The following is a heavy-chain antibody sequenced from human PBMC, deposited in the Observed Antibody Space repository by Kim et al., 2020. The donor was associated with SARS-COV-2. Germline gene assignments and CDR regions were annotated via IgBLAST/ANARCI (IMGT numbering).Heavy chain of an antibody. Sequence: ASVKVSCKASGYTFTSYAMNWVRQAPGQGLEWMGWINTNTGNPTYAHGFTGRFVFSLDTSVSTAYLQISSLKAEDTAVYYCARGYYCSSTSCTTHDMYYFDYWGQGTLVPVSS. CDR1: GYTFTSYA. J-gene: IGHJ4*02. CDR2: INTNTGNP. V-gene: IGHV7-4-1*02. CDR3: ARGYYCSSTSCTTHDMYYFDY. D-gene: IGHD2-2*01.